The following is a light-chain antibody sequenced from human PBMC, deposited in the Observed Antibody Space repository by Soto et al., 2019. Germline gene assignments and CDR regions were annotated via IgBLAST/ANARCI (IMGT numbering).Light chain of an antibody. V-gene: IGKV3-15*01. CDR1: QSVSSN. CDR3: QQYNNWPPWT. J-gene: IGKJ5*01. CDR2: GAS. Sequence: EIAMTQSPATLSVSPGERATLSCRASQSVSSNLAWYQQKPGQAPRLLIYGASTRATGIPARFSGSGSGTEFTLTISSLQSEDFAVYYCQQYNNWPPWTFGQGTRLEI.